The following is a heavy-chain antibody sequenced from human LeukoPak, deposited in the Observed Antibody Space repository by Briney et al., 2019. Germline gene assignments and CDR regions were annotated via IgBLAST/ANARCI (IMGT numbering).Heavy chain of an antibody. Sequence: KTSQTLSLTCTVSGGSISSGSYYWSWIRQPAGKGLEWIGRIYTSGSTNYNPSLKSRVTISVDTSKNQFSLKLSSVTAADTAVYYCAREERWLTFSVFDYWGQGTLVTVSS. D-gene: IGHD6-19*01. CDR2: IYTSGST. CDR3: AREERWLTFSVFDY. V-gene: IGHV4-61*02. J-gene: IGHJ4*02. CDR1: GGSISSGSYY.